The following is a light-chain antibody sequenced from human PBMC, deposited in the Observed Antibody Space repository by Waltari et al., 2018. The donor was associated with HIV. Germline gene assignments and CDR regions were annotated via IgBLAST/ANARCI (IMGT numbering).Light chain of an antibody. CDR1: RDIDTH. Sequence: ATRMTQSPPSFSSATGDTVPITCRASRDIDTHLALYQHKPGSAPLLLIYGASTLQKGVPPRFSGSGSGTFFSLTVTCLQSEDFAVYYCQQYGTSPYTFGQGTKVEI. CDR2: GAS. CDR3: QQYGTSPYT. V-gene: IGKV1-8*01. J-gene: IGKJ2*01.